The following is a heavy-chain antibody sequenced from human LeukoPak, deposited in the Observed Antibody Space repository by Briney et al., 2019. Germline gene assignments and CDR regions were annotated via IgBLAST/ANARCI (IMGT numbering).Heavy chain of an antibody. J-gene: IGHJ4*02. V-gene: IGHV1-18*01. CDR3: ARGGGIVVAHVDY. Sequence: ASVKLSCKASGYTFSSYGITWVREAPGQGRGWMGWFSVYNGKTNYAQRLQGRVSMTPDTSTSTAYMELRSLRSDDTAVYYCARGGGIVVAHVDYWGQGTLVTVSS. D-gene: IGHD6-19*01. CDR2: FSVYNGKT. CDR1: GYTFSSYG.